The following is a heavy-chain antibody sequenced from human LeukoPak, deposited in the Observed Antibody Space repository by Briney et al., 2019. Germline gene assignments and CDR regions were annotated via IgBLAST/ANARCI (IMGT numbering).Heavy chain of an antibody. D-gene: IGHD3-22*01. CDR3: ARMPDSSGYYSGYFDY. Sequence: ASVKVSCKASGYTFTSYGISWVRQAPGQGLEWMGWISAYNGDTNYAQKFQGRVTMTRDTSISTAYMELSRLRSDDTAVYYCARMPDSSGYYSGYFDYWGQGTLVTVSS. CDR2: ISAYNGDT. J-gene: IGHJ4*02. CDR1: GYTFTSYG. V-gene: IGHV1-18*01.